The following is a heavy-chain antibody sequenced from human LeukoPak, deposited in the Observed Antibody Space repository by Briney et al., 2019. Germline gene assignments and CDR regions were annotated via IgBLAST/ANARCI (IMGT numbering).Heavy chain of an antibody. CDR1: GFTFSSYS. Sequence: GGSLRLSCAASGFTFSSYSMNWVRQAPGKGLEWVSSISSSSSYIYYADSVKGRFTVSRDNAKNSLYLQMNSLRAEDTAVYYCAREGIDYGDYSFYYFDYWGQGTLVTVSS. CDR2: ISSSSSYI. CDR3: AREGIDYGDYSFYYFDY. J-gene: IGHJ4*02. D-gene: IGHD4-17*01. V-gene: IGHV3-21*01.